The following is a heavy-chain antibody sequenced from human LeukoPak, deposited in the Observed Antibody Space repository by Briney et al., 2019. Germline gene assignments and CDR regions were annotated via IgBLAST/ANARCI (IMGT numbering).Heavy chain of an antibody. CDR1: GNSFTTYW. Sequence: PGESLKISCKGPGNSFTTYWIGWVRQMPGKGLEWMGTIYPGDSDTRYSPSFQGQVTISADKSINTAYLHWSSLKASDTAMYYCARRGASSEYFHDWGQGTLVTVSS. V-gene: IGHV5-51*01. J-gene: IGHJ1*01. CDR2: IYPGDSDT. CDR3: ARRGASSEYFHD.